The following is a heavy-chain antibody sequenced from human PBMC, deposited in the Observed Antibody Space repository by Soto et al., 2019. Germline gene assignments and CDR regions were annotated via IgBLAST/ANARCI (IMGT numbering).Heavy chain of an antibody. V-gene: IGHV5-51*01. Sequence: GEFLKISFKGSGYSFTSYWIGWVRQMPGKGLEWMGIIYPGDSDTRYSPSFQGQVTISADKSISTAYLQWSSLKASDTAMYYCARIMDSSGWLYYFDYWGQGTLVTVSS. CDR2: IYPGDSDT. CDR1: GYSFTSYW. D-gene: IGHD6-19*01. CDR3: ARIMDSSGWLYYFDY. J-gene: IGHJ4*02.